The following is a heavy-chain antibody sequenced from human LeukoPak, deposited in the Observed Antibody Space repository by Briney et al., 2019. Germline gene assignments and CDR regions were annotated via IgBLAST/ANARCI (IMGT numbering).Heavy chain of an antibody. CDR3: AREGSDCSGGSCYRVVDY. Sequence: PSETLSLTCAVYGGSFSSYYWSWIRQPPGKGLEWIGYIYYSGSTNYNPSLKSRVTISVDTSKNQFSLKLSSVTAADTAVYYCAREGSDCSGGSCYRVVDYWGQGTLVTVSS. J-gene: IGHJ4*02. D-gene: IGHD2-15*01. CDR2: IYYSGST. CDR1: GGSFSSYY. V-gene: IGHV4-59*01.